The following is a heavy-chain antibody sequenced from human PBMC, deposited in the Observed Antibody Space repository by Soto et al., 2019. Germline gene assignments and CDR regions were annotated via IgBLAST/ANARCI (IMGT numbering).Heavy chain of an antibody. D-gene: IGHD3-3*01. J-gene: IGHJ5*02. Sequence: SETLSLTCSVSGGSVTDNYWGWVLQTPGKGLQWIGYIYYTGITYYNPSLKRRVTMSLDTSKNRLSLKLDSVTAADTAVYYCARALDYDFWGGRNWFDPWGQGTQVTVSS. CDR2: IYYTGIT. CDR1: GGSVTDNY. V-gene: IGHV4-59*02. CDR3: ARALDYDFWGGRNWFDP.